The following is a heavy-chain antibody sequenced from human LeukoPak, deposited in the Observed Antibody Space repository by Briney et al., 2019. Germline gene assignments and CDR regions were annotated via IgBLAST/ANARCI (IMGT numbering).Heavy chain of an antibody. CDR1: GFTFSSYS. Sequence: PGGSLRLSCAASGFTFSSYSMNWVRQAPGKGLEWVSYISSSSSTIYYADSVKGRFTISRDNAKNSLYLQMNSLRAEDTAVYYCAREGRDLFFDYWGQGTLVTVSS. CDR3: AREGRDLFFDY. V-gene: IGHV3-48*01. CDR2: ISSSSSTI. J-gene: IGHJ4*02.